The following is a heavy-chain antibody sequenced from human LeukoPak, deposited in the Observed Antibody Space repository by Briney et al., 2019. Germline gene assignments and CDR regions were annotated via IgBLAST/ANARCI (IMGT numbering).Heavy chain of an antibody. Sequence: PGGSLRLSCVASGFTFSSYAMTWVRQTPGKELQWVSGISGSGASTFYADSVKGRFTISRDNSKNTLYLQMNSLRAEDTAVYYCAKNARRAVAARTFDYWGQGTLVTVSS. CDR2: ISGSGAST. V-gene: IGHV3-23*01. CDR3: AKNARRAVAARTFDY. J-gene: IGHJ4*02. D-gene: IGHD6-19*01. CDR1: GFTFSSYA.